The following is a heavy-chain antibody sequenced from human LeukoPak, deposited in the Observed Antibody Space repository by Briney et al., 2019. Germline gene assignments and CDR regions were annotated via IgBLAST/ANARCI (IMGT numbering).Heavy chain of an antibody. CDR3: ARGRGTYYYDSSGYRYYMDV. D-gene: IGHD3-22*01. CDR1: GASFSGYY. CDR2: INHSGST. J-gene: IGHJ6*03. V-gene: IGHV4-34*01. Sequence: PSETLSLTCAVYGASFSGYYWSWIRHPPGKGLEWIGEINHSGSTNYNPSPKSRVTISVDTAKNQFSLKLSSVTAADTAVYYCARGRGTYYYDSSGYRYYMDVWGKGTTVTVSS.